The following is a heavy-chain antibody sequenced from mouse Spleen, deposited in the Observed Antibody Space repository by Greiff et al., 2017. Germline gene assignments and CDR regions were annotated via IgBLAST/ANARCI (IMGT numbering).Heavy chain of an antibody. J-gene: IGHJ4*01. CDR3: ARTGSSYGDYAMDY. D-gene: IGHD1-1*01. Sequence: EVKLMESGGGLVKPGGSLKLSCAASGFAFSSYDMSWVRQTPEKRLEWVAYISSGGGSTYYPDTVKGRFTISRDNAKNTLYLQMSSLKSEDTAMYYCARTGSSYGDYAMDYWGQGTSVTVSS. V-gene: IGHV5-12-1*01. CDR1: GFAFSSYD. CDR2: ISSGGGST.